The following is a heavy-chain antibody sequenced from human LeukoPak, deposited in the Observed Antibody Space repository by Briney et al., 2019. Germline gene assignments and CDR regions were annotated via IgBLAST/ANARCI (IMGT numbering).Heavy chain of an antibody. CDR3: ARHGGWELTIFDY. V-gene: IGHV4-34*01. D-gene: IGHD1-26*01. Sequence: SETLSLTCAVYGGSFSGYYWSWIRQPPGKGLEWIGEINHSGSTNYNPSLKSRVTISVDTSKNQFSLKLSSVTAADTAVYYCARHGGWELTIFDYWGQGTLVTVSS. J-gene: IGHJ4*02. CDR1: GGSFSGYY. CDR2: INHSGST.